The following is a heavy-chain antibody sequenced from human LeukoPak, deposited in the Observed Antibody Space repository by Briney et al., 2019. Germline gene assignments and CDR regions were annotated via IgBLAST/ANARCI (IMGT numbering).Heavy chain of an antibody. D-gene: IGHD3-10*01. CDR2: ISSSGSTI. V-gene: IGHV3-11*01. J-gene: IGHJ4*02. CDR1: GFTFSDYY. CDR3: ARDLGYYYGSGSYSFFDY. Sequence: PGGSLRLSCAASGFTFSDYYMSWIRQAPGKGLEWVSYISSSGSTIYYAASVKGRFTISRDNAKNSLYLQMNSLRAEDTAVYYCARDLGYYYGSGSYSFFDYWGQGTLVTVSS.